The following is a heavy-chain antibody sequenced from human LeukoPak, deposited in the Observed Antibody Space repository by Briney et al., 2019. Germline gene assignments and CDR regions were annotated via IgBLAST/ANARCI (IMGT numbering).Heavy chain of an antibody. J-gene: IGHJ6*03. V-gene: IGHV4-34*01. D-gene: IGHD2-15*01. Sequence: SETLSLTCAVYGESFSGQYWSWIRQPPGKGLEWIGEINRRGRTNYNPSLKSRVTRSLDTSKRQFSLKLSSVTAADTAVYYCAGGVGRYYYYYMDVWGKGTTVTVSS. CDR1: GESFSGQY. CDR3: AGGVGRYYYYYMDV. CDR2: INRRGRT.